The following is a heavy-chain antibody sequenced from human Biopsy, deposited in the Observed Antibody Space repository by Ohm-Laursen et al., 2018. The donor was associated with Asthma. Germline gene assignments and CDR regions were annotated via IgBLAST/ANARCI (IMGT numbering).Heavy chain of an antibody. CDR1: GYNFISFA. V-gene: IGHV1-3*04. D-gene: IGHD3-9*01. Sequence: GASVKVSCKASGYNFISFAIHRVRQAPGQRLEWMGWVNTGNGDTKYSQKFQGRVTITRDTSASTAYMELRSLRSEDTATYYCARTYYDFLTGQVKDVFGVWGQRTMVTVSS. CDR3: ARTYYDFLTGQVKDVFGV. J-gene: IGHJ3*01. CDR2: VNTGNGDT.